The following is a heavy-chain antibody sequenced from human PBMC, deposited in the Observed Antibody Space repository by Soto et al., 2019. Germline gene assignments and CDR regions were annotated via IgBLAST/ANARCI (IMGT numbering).Heavy chain of an antibody. J-gene: IGHJ4*02. CDR3: ARRGSGSYYDY. Sequence: EVQLLESGGGLVQPGGSLRLSCAASGFTFSSYAMNWVRQAPGKGLEWVSVISGSGGSTYYADSVKGRFTISRDNSKNTLYLQMNSLRAEDTAAYYCARRGSGSYYDYWGQGTLVTVSS. D-gene: IGHD1-26*01. CDR1: GFTFSSYA. V-gene: IGHV3-23*01. CDR2: ISGSGGST.